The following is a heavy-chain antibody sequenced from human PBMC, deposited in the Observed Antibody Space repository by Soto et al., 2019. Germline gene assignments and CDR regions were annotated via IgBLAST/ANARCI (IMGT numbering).Heavy chain of an antibody. D-gene: IGHD2-15*01. V-gene: IGHV3-33*01. CDR3: AREYCSGGSCYSGDGMDV. J-gene: IGHJ6*02. Sequence: GGSLRLSCAASGFTFSSYGMHWVRQAPGKGLEWVAVIWYDGSNKYYADSVKGRFTISRDNSKNTLYLQMNSLRAEDTAVYYCAREYCSGGSCYSGDGMDVWGQGTTVTVSS. CDR2: IWYDGSNK. CDR1: GFTFSSYG.